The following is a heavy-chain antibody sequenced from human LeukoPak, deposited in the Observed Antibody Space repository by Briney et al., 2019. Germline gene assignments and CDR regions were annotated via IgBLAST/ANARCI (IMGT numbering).Heavy chain of an antibody. Sequence: GASVKVSCKASGYTFTGYYMHWVRQAPGQGLEWMGWINPNSGGTNYAQKLQGRVAMTTDTSTSTAYMELRSLRSDDTAVYCCARDLKRGYSSGRYSWGTGSSNDYWGQGTLVTVSS. V-gene: IGHV1-2*02. CDR1: GYTFTGYY. CDR3: ARDLKRGYSSGRYSWGTGSSNDY. D-gene: IGHD6-19*01. J-gene: IGHJ4*02. CDR2: INPNSGGT.